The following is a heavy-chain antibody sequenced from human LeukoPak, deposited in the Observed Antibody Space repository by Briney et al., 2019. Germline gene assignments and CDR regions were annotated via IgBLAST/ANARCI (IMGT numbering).Heavy chain of an antibody. V-gene: IGHV1-2*02. D-gene: IGHD3-22*01. CDR1: RYTFTAYY. CDR3: ARDGSGYYYNWFDP. CDR2: INPNSGAT. J-gene: IGHJ5*02. Sequence: ASVKVSCKASRYTFTAYYIHWLRQAPGQGLEWMGWINPNSGATNYAQKFQDRVTVTRDTSVGTAYMELSSLRSEDTAVYYCARDGSGYYYNWFDPWGQGTLVTVSS.